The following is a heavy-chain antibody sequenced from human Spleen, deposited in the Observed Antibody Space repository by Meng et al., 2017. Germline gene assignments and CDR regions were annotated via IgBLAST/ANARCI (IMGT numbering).Heavy chain of an antibody. J-gene: IGHJ4*02. Sequence: VQPVESGGGLVQPVRSLRVPCAATGFIFYDYAMHWVRQAPGKGLEWVAVISYDGRDDYYADSVKGRFTISRDNSKNTLFLQMNSLRVEDTSMYYCARDFYSSPSMDLDYWGQETLVTVSS. D-gene: IGHD6-6*01. CDR3: ARDFYSSPSMDLDY. V-gene: IGHV3-30*04. CDR1: GFIFYDYA. CDR2: ISYDGRDD.